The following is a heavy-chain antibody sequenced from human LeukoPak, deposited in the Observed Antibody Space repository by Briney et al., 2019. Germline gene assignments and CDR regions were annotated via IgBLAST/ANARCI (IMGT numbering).Heavy chain of an antibody. Sequence: SETLSLTCTVSGGSISSGYYWGWIRQPPGKGLEWIGSIYHSGSTNNNPSLKSRVTISVDASKKQFSLKLSSVTAADTAVYYCARETPYGSGSYPFDYWGQGILVTVSS. CDR3: ARETPYGSGSYPFDY. CDR1: GGSISSGYY. J-gene: IGHJ4*02. CDR2: IYHSGST. V-gene: IGHV4-38-2*02. D-gene: IGHD3-10*01.